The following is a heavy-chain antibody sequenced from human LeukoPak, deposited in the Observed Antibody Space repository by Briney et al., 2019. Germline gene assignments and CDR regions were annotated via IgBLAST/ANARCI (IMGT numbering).Heavy chain of an antibody. CDR1: GYTFTGYY. CDR2: INPNSGGT. J-gene: IGHJ4*02. CDR3: AREPSKEMATIFDY. Sequence: ASVKVSCKASGYTFTGYYMHWVRQAPGQGLEWMGWINPNSGGTNYAQKFQGRVTVTRDTSISTAYMELSRLRSDDTAVYYCAREPSKEMATIFDYWGQGTPVTVSS. V-gene: IGHV1-2*02. D-gene: IGHD5-24*01.